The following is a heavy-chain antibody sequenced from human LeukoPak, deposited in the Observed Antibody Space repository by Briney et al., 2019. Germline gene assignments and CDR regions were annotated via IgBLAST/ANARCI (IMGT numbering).Heavy chain of an antibody. J-gene: IGHJ3*02. CDR2: IYYRGST. V-gene: IGHV4-59*01. Sequence: SETLSFTCAGSGGPLTGYCWSWIRQPPGKGLEWIGFIYYRGSTNYNPSLESRVTISVDTSKNRFSLKLSSVTAADTAVYYCARDRYSGYDGFGAFDIWGQGTMVTVSS. D-gene: IGHD5-12*01. CDR3: ARDRYSGYDGFGAFDI. CDR1: GGPLTGYC.